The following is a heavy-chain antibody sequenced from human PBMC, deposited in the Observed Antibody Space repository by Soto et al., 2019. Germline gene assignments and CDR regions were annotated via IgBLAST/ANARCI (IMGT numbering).Heavy chain of an antibody. V-gene: IGHV3-23*01. CDR3: ANGGTGESYFDH. Sequence: EVQLLESGGGLVQPGGSLRLSCVASGFTFSSYAMSWVRKAPGKGLEWVSAISANGGTTYYVDTVKGRFTISRDNSRNTLYLEWNSRRAEQTAVYYCANGGTGESYFDHWGQGALVTVSS. CDR1: GFTFSSYA. D-gene: IGHD7-27*01. J-gene: IGHJ4*02. CDR2: ISANGGTT.